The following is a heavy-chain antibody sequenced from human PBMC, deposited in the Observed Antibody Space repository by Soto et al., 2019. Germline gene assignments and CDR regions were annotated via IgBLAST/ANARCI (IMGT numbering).Heavy chain of an antibody. CDR2: IIPIFGTI. CDR1: GGTFGSNA. Sequence: AASVKVSCKASGGTFGSNAISWVRQAPGQGLEWMGNIIPIFGTINNAQKFQGRVTITADESTNTAYMELSSLRSEDTAVYYCAREGYTFGPGEVRGAFDIWGQGTMVTVSS. D-gene: IGHD1-1*01. CDR3: AREGYTFGPGEVRGAFDI. J-gene: IGHJ3*02. V-gene: IGHV1-69*13.